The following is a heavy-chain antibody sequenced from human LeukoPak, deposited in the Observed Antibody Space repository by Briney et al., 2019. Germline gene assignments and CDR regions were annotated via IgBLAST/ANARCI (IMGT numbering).Heavy chain of an antibody. Sequence: GGSLRLSCAASGFTFTNYWMSWVRQAPGKGLEWVANIKEDGSEKYYVDSVKGRFTISRDNAKNSLYLQMNSLRAKDTAVYYCARDQGWGQGTLVTVSS. CDR2: IKEDGSEK. J-gene: IGHJ4*02. CDR1: GFTFTNYW. V-gene: IGHV3-7*01. CDR3: ARDQG.